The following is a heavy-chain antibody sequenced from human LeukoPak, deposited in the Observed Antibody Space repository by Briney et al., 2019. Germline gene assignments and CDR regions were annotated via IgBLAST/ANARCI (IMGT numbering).Heavy chain of an antibody. CDR2: IYYSGST. Sequence: PSETLSLTCAVSGGSISSGDYYWSWIRQPPGKGLEWIGYIYYSGSTYYNPSLKSRVTISVDTSKNQFSLKLSSVTAADTAVYYCGAGDSSGQIDYSGQETLVTVSS. CDR3: GAGDSSGQIDY. V-gene: IGHV4-30-4*08. CDR1: GGSISSGDYY. J-gene: IGHJ4*02. D-gene: IGHD3-22*01.